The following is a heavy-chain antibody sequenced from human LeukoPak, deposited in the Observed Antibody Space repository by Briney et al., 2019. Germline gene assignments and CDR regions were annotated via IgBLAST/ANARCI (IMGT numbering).Heavy chain of an antibody. CDR1: GFTFSSYS. CDR2: ISSSSSYI. CDR3: ARDSRGVCFDY. J-gene: IGHJ4*02. Sequence: GGSLRLSCAASGFTFSSYSMNWVRQAPGEGLEWVSSISSSSSYIYYADSVKGRFTISRDNAKNSLYLQMNSLGAEDTAVYYCARDSRGVCFDYWGQGTLVTVSS. D-gene: IGHD3-10*01. V-gene: IGHV3-21*01.